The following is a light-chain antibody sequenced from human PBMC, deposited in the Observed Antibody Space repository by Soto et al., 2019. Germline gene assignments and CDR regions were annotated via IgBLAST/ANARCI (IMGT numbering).Light chain of an antibody. CDR1: SSDFGNYNL. CDR3: CSYAGSNYV. V-gene: IGLV2-23*02. CDR2: EVS. Sequence: QSVLTQPASVSGSPGQSITISCTGTSSDFGNYNLVSWYQHHPGKAPKLMIYEVSKRPSGVSNRFSGSKSGDTASLTISGLQAEDEADYYCCSYAGSNYVFGTGTKVTVL. J-gene: IGLJ1*01.